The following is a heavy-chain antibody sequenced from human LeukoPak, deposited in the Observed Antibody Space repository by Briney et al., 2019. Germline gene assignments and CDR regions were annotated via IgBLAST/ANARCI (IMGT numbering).Heavy chain of an antibody. CDR2: IYSGGST. J-gene: IGHJ6*02. Sequence: GGSLRLSCAASGFTFSSYAMSWVRQAPGKGLEWVSVIYSGGSTYYADSVKGRFTISRDNSKNTLYLQMNSLRAEDTAVYYCARGWGSYYYGMDVWGQGTTVTVSS. V-gene: IGHV3-66*01. CDR3: ARGWGSYYYGMDV. D-gene: IGHD7-27*01. CDR1: GFTFSSYA.